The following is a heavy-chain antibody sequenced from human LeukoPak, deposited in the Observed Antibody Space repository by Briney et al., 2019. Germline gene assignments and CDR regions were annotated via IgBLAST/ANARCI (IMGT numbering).Heavy chain of an antibody. CDR1: GFTSSSYA. J-gene: IGHJ4*02. CDR2: ISYDGSNK. V-gene: IGHV3-30-3*01. CDR3: ARDNIVATFDY. D-gene: IGHD5-12*01. Sequence: PGRSLRLSCAASGFTSSSYAMHWVRQAPGKGLEWVAVISYDGSNKYYADSVKGRFTISRDTSKNTLYLQMNSLRDEDTAVYYCARDNIVATFDYWGQGTLVTVSS.